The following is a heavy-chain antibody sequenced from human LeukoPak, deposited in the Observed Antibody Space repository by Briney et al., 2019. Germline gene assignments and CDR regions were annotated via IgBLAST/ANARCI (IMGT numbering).Heavy chain of an antibody. D-gene: IGHD6-13*01. CDR1: GGSICRGGHY. Sequence: PSETLSLTCTVSGGSICRGGHYWSWIRQHPGEGLEWIGCIYDSRFTYCNPSLNSRVTISVYSSENQLPLKLSSGIAADTAVYYCAGGFESSKMGYWGQGTLVTVSS. CDR3: AGGFESSKMGY. CDR2: IYDSRFT. V-gene: IGHV4-31*03. J-gene: IGHJ4*02.